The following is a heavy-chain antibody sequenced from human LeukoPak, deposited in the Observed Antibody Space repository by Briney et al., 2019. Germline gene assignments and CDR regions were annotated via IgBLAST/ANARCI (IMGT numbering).Heavy chain of an antibody. J-gene: IGHJ4*02. V-gene: IGHV4-4*07. Sequence: PSETLSPTCSVSGGSISNNHWSWIRQPAGKGLEWIGRIHSSGSTNYNPSLKSRVTMSVDTSKNQFSLKVTSVTAADTAVYYCARQVGSYYYFDYWGQGTLVTVSS. CDR3: ARQVGSYYYFDY. D-gene: IGHD1-26*01. CDR1: GGSISNNH. CDR2: IHSSGST.